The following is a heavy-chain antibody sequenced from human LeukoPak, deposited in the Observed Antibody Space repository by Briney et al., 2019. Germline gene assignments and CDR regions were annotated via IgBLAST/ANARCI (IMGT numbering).Heavy chain of an antibody. CDR1: GFTFSSYA. CDR3: TRYGGGQASYDY. J-gene: IGHJ4*02. Sequence: GSLRLSCAASGFTFSSYAMHWVRQAPGKGLEYVSAIAPPGVSAYYANSVRDRFITSRDNSKNTLYLQMGSLRAEDMAVYYCTRYGGGQASYDYWGQGTLVTVSS. V-gene: IGHV3-64*01. D-gene: IGHD3-10*01. CDR2: IAPPGVSA.